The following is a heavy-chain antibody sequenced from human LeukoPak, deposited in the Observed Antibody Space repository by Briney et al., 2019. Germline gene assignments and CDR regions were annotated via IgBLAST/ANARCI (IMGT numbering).Heavy chain of an antibody. CDR2: MNPNSGNT. D-gene: IGHD4-23*01. J-gene: IGHJ4*02. Sequence: ASVKVSCKASGYTFTSYDINWVRQATGQGLEWMGWMNPNSGNTGYAQKFQGRVTMARYTSISTAYMELSSLRSEDTAVYYCARGLKSNGGKGRSYYFDYWGQGTLVTVSS. CDR1: GYTFTSYD. V-gene: IGHV1-8*01. CDR3: ARGLKSNGGKGRSYYFDY.